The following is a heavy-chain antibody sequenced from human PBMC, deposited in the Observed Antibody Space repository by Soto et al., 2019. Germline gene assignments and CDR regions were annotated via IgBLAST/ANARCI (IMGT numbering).Heavy chain of an antibody. D-gene: IGHD2-15*01. CDR2: ISSSSSTI. V-gene: IGHV3-48*01. J-gene: IGHJ6*03. CDR1: EFTFSSYS. CDR3: ARDPSICSGGSCYSGNYYYYMDV. Sequence: GGSLRLSCAASEFTFSSYSMNWVRQAPGKGLEWVSYISSSSSTIYYADSVKGRFTISRDNAKNSLYLQMNSLRAEDTAVYYCARDPSICSGGSCYSGNYYYYMDVRGKGTTVTVSS.